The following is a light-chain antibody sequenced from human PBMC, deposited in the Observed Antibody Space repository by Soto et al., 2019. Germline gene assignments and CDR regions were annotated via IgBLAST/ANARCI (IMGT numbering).Light chain of an antibody. V-gene: IGKV1-5*01. CDR2: DAS. Sequence: DIQMTQSPSTLSASVGDRVTIACRASQSISSWLAWYQQKPGKAPKLLIYDASSLESGVPSRFSGSGSGTDFTLTISSLQPEDFATYYCQQLNSYVFTFGPGTRLEI. CDR1: QSISSW. J-gene: IGKJ5*01. CDR3: QQLNSYVFT.